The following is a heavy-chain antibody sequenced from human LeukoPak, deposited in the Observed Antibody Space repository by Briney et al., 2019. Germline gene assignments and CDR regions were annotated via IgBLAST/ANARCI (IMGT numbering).Heavy chain of an antibody. D-gene: IGHD3-10*01. Sequence: GGSLRLSCAASGFTFSNSAMSWVRQAPGKGLEWVSAISGGGVSTYYADSVRGRFAISRDNSKNTLYLQMNSLRADDTAVYYCAKEFLHRIGELFTYSEFDYWGQGTLVTVSS. J-gene: IGHJ4*02. CDR2: ISGGGVST. CDR3: AKEFLHRIGELFTYSEFDY. V-gene: IGHV3-23*01. CDR1: GFTFSNSA.